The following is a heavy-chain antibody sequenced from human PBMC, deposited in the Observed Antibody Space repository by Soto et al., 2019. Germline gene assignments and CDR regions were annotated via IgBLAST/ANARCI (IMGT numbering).Heavy chain of an antibody. CDR3: AKDRPRRTSGYFFDY. Sequence: SVKVSCKASGGTFSSFTISWVRQAPGQGLEWMGRIIPILGIANYAQKFQGRVTITADKSTSTAYMELSSLRSEDTALYYCAKDRPRRTSGYFFDYWGRG. V-gene: IGHV1-69*04. D-gene: IGHD1-1*01. CDR1: GGTFSSFT. CDR2: IIPILGIA. J-gene: IGHJ4*02.